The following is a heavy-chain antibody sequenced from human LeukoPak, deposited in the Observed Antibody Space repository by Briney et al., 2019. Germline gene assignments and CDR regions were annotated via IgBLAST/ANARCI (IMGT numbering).Heavy chain of an antibody. D-gene: IGHD3-10*01. J-gene: IGHJ4*02. V-gene: IGHV3-15*01. CDR3: TTDFRGTNPFAY. Sequence: GGSLRLSCAVSGFTFTNAWMSWVRQAPGKGLEWVGRIRSEVDGGITDYAVPVKGRFTISRDDSKNTLYLQLNSLKTEDTAVYYCTTDFRGTNPFAYWGQGTLVTVSS. CDR1: GFTFTNAW. CDR2: IRSEVDGGIT.